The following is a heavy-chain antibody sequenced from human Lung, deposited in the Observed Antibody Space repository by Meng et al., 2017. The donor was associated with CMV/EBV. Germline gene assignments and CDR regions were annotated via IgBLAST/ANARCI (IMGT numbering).Heavy chain of an antibody. CDR3: TKLFDY. V-gene: IGHV3-48*04. CDR2: ISSSGSTI. J-gene: IGHJ4*01. CDR1: GFSFSSYG. Sequence: GESLKISCAASGFSFSSYGMSWVRQAPGKGLEWVSYISSSGSTIYYADSVKGRFTISRDNAKNLVYLHMNRLRVEDTAVYFCTKLFDYWGHGTMVTVSS.